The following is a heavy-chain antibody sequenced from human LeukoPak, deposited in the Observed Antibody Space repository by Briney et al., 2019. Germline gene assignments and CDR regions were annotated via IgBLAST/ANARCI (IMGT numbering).Heavy chain of an antibody. J-gene: IGHJ6*02. D-gene: IGHD3-22*01. Sequence: ASVKVSCKASGGTFSSYAISWVRQAPGQGLEWMGRIIPILGIANYAQKFQGRVTITADKSTSTAYMELSSLRSEDTAVYYCARFPMSSGYYAARRHYYGMDVWGQGTTVTVSS. CDR1: GGTFSSYA. CDR3: ARFPMSSGYYAARRHYYGMDV. V-gene: IGHV1-69*04. CDR2: IIPILGIA.